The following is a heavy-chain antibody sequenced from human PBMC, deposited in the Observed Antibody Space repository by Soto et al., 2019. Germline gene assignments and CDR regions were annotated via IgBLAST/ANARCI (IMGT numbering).Heavy chain of an antibody. Sequence: ASVKVSCKDSGGTFSSYAISWVRQAPGQGLEWMGGIIPIFGTANYAQKFQGGVTITADESTSTAYMELSSLRSEDTAVYYCARDGSGSGRPDAFDIWGQGTMVTVS. D-gene: IGHD3-10*01. V-gene: IGHV1-69*13. CDR2: IIPIFGTA. CDR3: ARDGSGSGRPDAFDI. CDR1: GGTFSSYA. J-gene: IGHJ3*02.